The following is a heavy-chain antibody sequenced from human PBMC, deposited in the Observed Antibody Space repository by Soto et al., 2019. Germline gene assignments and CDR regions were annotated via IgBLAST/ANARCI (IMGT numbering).Heavy chain of an antibody. CDR3: ARDVGYCSGGSCYSHYFDY. Sequence: EVQLVESGGGLVQPGGSLRLSCAASGCTLSSYSMNWVRQAPGKGLEWVSYISSSSSTIYYADSVKGRFTISRDNAKNSLYLQINSLRAEDTAVYYCARDVGYCSGGSCYSHYFDYWGQGTLVTVSS. D-gene: IGHD2-15*01. V-gene: IGHV3-48*01. CDR1: GCTLSSYS. J-gene: IGHJ4*02. CDR2: ISSSSSTI.